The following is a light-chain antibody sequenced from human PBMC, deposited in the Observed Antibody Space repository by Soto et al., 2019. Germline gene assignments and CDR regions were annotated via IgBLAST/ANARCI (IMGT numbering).Light chain of an antibody. Sequence: QAVVTQPPSVSEAPGQRVTISCSGRRSNIVNNAVNWYQQVPGKAPKLLIYYDDLLPSGVSDRFSGSKSGTSASLAISGLQSEDEADYYCAVWDDSLNGPVFGGGTKVTVL. CDR1: RSNIVNNA. CDR3: AVWDDSLNGPV. V-gene: IGLV1-36*01. J-gene: IGLJ2*01. CDR2: YDD.